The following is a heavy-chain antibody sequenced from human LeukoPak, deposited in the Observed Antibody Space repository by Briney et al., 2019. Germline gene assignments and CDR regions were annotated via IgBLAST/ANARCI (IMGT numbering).Heavy chain of an antibody. CDR1: GGSISSYY. CDR2: IYYSGST. D-gene: IGHD3-22*01. CDR3: ARGGYYYDSSGYHGHFDY. J-gene: IGHJ4*02. V-gene: IGHV4-59*01. Sequence: PSETLSLTCAVYGGSISSYYWSWIRQPPGKGLEWIGYIYYSGSTNYNPSLKSRVTISVDTSKNQFSLKLSSVTAADTAVYYCARGGYYYDSSGYHGHFDYWGQGTLVTVSS.